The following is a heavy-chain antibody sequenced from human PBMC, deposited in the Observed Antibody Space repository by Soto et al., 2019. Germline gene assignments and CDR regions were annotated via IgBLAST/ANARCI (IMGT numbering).Heavy chain of an antibody. CDR2: IYYSGSV. CDR1: GYSISSSNW. CDR3: ASTAGTAVGGPIDY. Sequence: QVQLQESGPGLVKPSDTLSLSCAASGYSISSSNWWGWIRQPPGKGLEWIGHIYYSGSVYQNPSLKSRLTMSVDTSKNQLSLKLSSVTAVDTAVYYCASTAGTAVGGPIDYWGQGTLVTVSS. V-gene: IGHV4-28*05. J-gene: IGHJ4*02. D-gene: IGHD6-13*01.